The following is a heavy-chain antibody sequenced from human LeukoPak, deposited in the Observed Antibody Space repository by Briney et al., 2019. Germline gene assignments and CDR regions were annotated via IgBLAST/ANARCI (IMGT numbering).Heavy chain of an antibody. CDR2: VYYSGST. V-gene: IGHV4-59*01. CDR1: GGSISSFY. D-gene: IGHD3-10*01. Sequence: SETLSLTCTVSGGSISSFYWSWIRQPPGKGLEWIGYVYYSGSTNYNPSLESRVTISVDTSKNQFSLRLSSVTAADTAVYYCAREGYYYGSGSPDAFDIWGQGTMVTVSS. J-gene: IGHJ3*02. CDR3: AREGYYYGSGSPDAFDI.